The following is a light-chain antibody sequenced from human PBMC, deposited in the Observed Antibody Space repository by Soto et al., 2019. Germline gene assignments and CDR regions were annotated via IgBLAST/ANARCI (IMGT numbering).Light chain of an antibody. CDR2: RVS. CDR1: QSLVHSDGNTY. J-gene: IGKJ1*01. Sequence: VMTQTPLSSPVTLGQPASISCRSSQSLVHSDGNTYLSWFQHRPGQPPRLLIYRVSDRFSGVPDRVSGSGAGKYLTTTVSRGKVEDVGVYSCMQATQSTLTCGQGTKVDI. V-gene: IGKV2-24*01. CDR3: MQATQSTLT.